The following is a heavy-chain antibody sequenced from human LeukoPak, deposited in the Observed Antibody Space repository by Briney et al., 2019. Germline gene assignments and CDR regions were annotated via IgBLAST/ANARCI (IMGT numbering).Heavy chain of an antibody. D-gene: IGHD3-10*01. Sequence: SETLSLTCSVSGDSITNYNYHWGWIRQPPGKGLEWIGRLYNTGSTDNTDSNPSLQSRVTISADTSMNQIFLRLTSVTAADTAVYYCARGLDSITMVRGRSAFDIWGQGTMVTVSS. CDR2: LYNTGSTDNT. CDR1: GDSITNYNYH. V-gene: IGHV4-39*07. J-gene: IGHJ3*02. CDR3: ARGLDSITMVRGRSAFDI.